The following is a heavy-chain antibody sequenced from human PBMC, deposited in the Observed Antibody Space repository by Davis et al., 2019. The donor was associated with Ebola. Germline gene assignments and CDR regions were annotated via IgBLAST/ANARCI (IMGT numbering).Heavy chain of an antibody. Sequence: GGSLRLSCAASGFTFSSYAMSWVRQAPGKGLEWVSAISGSGGSTYYADSVKGRFTISRDNSKNTLYLQMNSLRAEDTAVYYCAKDDSSWYTVGYYYGMDVWGQGTTVTVSS. D-gene: IGHD6-13*01. CDR1: GFTFSSYA. J-gene: IGHJ6*02. V-gene: IGHV3-23*01. CDR3: AKDDSSWYTVGYYYGMDV. CDR2: ISGSGGST.